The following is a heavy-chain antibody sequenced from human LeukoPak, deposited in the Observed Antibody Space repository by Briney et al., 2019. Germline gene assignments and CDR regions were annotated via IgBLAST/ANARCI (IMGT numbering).Heavy chain of an antibody. J-gene: IGHJ4*02. D-gene: IGHD6-19*01. Sequence: ASVKVSCKASGYTFTGYYMHWVRQAPGQGLAWMGWINPNSGGTNYAQKFQGRVTMTRDKSIRTAYMELSRLRSDDTAVYYCASVSVAVDLDYWGQGTLVTVSS. CDR3: ASVSVAVDLDY. CDR2: INPNSGGT. V-gene: IGHV1-2*02. CDR1: GYTFTGYY.